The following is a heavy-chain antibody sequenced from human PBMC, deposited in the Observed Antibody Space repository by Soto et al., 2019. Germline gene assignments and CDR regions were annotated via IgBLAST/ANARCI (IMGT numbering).Heavy chain of an antibody. CDR2: ISYDGSNK. CDR3: AKDRKAVTTNHYYYYYYGMDV. Sequence: GGSLRLSCAASGFTFSSYGMHWVRQAPGKGLEWVAVISYDGSNKYYADSVKGRFTISRDNSKNTLYLQMNSLRAEDTAVYYCAKDRKAVTTNHYYYYYYGMDVWGQGTTVTVSS. J-gene: IGHJ6*02. CDR1: GFTFSSYG. D-gene: IGHD4-17*01. V-gene: IGHV3-30*18.